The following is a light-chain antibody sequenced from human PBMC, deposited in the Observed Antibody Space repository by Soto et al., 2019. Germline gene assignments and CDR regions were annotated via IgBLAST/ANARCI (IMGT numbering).Light chain of an antibody. CDR3: QQAYDIPRT. V-gene: IGKV1-6*01. J-gene: IGKJ1*01. CDR1: QGIRNA. CDR2: STS. Sequence: AIQMTQSRSTLPASVGDTVTITCRASQGIRNALGWYQQKPGKAPNLLIYSTSTLQSGVPSRFSGSGSGTDFTLTINSLQPEDFATYYCQQAYDIPRTFGQGTKVDIK.